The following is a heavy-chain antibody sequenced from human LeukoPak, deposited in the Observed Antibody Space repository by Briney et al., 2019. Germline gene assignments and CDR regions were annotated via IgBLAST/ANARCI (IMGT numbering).Heavy chain of an antibody. CDR3: AKYRGSDYAMDV. CDR1: GFTFSNYA. V-gene: IGHV3-23*01. CDR2: ISGSGGST. J-gene: IGHJ6*02. D-gene: IGHD3-10*01. Sequence: TEGSLRLSCAASGFTFSNYAMSWVRQAPGKGLEWVARISGSGGSTYYADSVKGRFTISRHNSKNTLSLQMNSLRAEDTAVYFCAKYRGSDYAMDVWGQGTTVTVSS.